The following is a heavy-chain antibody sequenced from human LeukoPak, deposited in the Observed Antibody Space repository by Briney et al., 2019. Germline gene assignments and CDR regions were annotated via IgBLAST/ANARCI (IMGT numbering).Heavy chain of an antibody. CDR1: GFNFRNHA. CDR2: ISGSGGST. Sequence: QPGGSLRLSCAASGFNFRNHAMSWVRQASGEGLEWVSVISGSGGSTYYGDSVKGRFTISRDNSKNTLYLQMNSLRAEDTAVYFCAKAMTSVVTPGASWGQGTLVTVSS. D-gene: IGHD4-23*01. CDR3: AKAMTSVVTPGAS. V-gene: IGHV3-23*01. J-gene: IGHJ5*02.